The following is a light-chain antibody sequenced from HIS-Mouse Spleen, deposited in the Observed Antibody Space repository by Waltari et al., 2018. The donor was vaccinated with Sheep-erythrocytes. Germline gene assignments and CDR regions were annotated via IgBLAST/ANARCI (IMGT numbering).Light chain of an antibody. CDR2: AGS. Sequence: QSALTQPAAVSGSPGQSITIPCTGTSSDVGSYNLVSGYQQHPGTAPKLMIYAGSKRPSGVSNRFSGSKSGNTASLTISGLQAEDEADYYCCSYAGSSTPWVFGGGTKLTVL. J-gene: IGLJ3*02. CDR3: CSYAGSSTPWV. V-gene: IGLV2-23*01. CDR1: SSDVGSYNL.